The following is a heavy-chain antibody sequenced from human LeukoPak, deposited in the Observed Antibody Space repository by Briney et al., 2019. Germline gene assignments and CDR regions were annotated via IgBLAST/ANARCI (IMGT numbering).Heavy chain of an antibody. CDR3: ARDGITGTRDAFDI. CDR2: INPNSGGT. CDR1: GYTFTGYY. D-gene: IGHD1-20*01. V-gene: IGHV1-2*02. J-gene: IGHJ3*02. Sequence: ASVKVSCKASGYTFTGYYMHWVRQAPGQGLEWMGWINPNSGGTNYAQKFQGRVTMTRDTSISTAYMELSRLRSDDTAVYYCARDGITGTRDAFDIWGQGKMVTVSS.